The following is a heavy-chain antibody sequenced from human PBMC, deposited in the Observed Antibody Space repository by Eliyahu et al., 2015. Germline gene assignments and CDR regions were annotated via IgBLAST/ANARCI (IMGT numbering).Heavy chain of an antibody. CDR3: ARSPLGQGPRAYFDY. V-gene: IGHV4-31*03. J-gene: IGHJ4*02. CDR2: IYYSGST. CDR1: GGSISSGGYY. Sequence: QVQLQESGPGLVKPSQTLSLTCTVSGGSISSGGYYWSWIRQHPGKGLEWIGYIYYSGSTYYNPSLKSRVTISVDTSKNQFSLKLSSVTAADTAVYYCARSPLGQGPRAYFDYWGQGTLVTVSS.